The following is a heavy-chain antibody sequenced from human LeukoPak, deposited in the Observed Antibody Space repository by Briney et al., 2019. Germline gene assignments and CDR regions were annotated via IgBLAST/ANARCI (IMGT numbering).Heavy chain of an antibody. V-gene: IGHV4-59*08. CDR2: IYYSGST. D-gene: IGHD6-6*01. CDR1: GGSISSYY. J-gene: IGHJ6*03. Sequence: PSETLSLTCTVSGGSISSYYWSWIRQPPGKGLEWIGYIYYSGSTNYNPSLKSRVTISVDTSKNQFSLNLTSVTAADTALYYCARHRKSARNYLYYYMDVWGKGTTVTVSS. CDR3: ARHRKSARNYLYYYMDV.